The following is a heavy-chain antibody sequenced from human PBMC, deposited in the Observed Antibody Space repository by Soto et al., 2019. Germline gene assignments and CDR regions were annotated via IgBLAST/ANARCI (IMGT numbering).Heavy chain of an antibody. CDR1: GFTFSSYA. J-gene: IGHJ5*02. CDR3: AKDPPVIVDDFWSGYWNWFDP. D-gene: IGHD3-3*01. CDR2: ISGSGGST. V-gene: IGHV3-23*01. Sequence: GGSLRLSCAASGFTFSSYAMSWVRQAPGKGLEWVSAISGSGGSTYYADSVKGRFTISRDNSKNTLYLQMNSLRAEDTAVYYCAKDPPVIVDDFWSGYWNWFDPWGQGTLVTVSS.